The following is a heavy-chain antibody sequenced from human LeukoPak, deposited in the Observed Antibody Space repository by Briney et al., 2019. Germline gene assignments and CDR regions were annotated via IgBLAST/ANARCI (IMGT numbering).Heavy chain of an antibody. CDR2: INPNSGGT. J-gene: IGHJ4*02. CDR1: GYTFTGYY. V-gene: IGHV1-2*02. D-gene: IGHD7-27*01. Sequence: ASVKVSCKASGYTFTGYYMHWVRQAPGQGLEWMGWINPNSGGTNYAQKFQGRVTMTRDTSISTAYMELSRLRSDDTAVYSCARRALTGDFVRFDYWGQGTLVTVSS. CDR3: ARRALTGDFVRFDY.